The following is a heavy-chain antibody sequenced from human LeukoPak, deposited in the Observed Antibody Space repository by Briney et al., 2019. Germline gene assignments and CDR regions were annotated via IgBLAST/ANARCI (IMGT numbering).Heavy chain of an antibody. Sequence: GGSLRLSCAASGFTFSSYGMHWVRQAPGKGLEWVAFIRYDGSNKYYADSVKGRFTISRDNSKNTLYLQMNSLRAEDTAVYYCARDTGAISGSGGDAFDLWGQGTMVTVSP. D-gene: IGHD1-26*01. CDR1: GFTFSSYG. V-gene: IGHV3-30*02. CDR2: IRYDGSNK. J-gene: IGHJ3*01. CDR3: ARDTGAISGSGGDAFDL.